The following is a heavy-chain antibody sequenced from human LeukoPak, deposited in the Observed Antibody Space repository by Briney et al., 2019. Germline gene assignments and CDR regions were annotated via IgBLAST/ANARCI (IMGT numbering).Heavy chain of an antibody. V-gene: IGHV1-18*01. CDR1: GYTFTSYG. J-gene: IGHJ3*02. CDR3: ATDGARGYDLFASVAFDI. CDR2: ISAYNGNT. Sequence: ASVKVSCKASGYTFTSYGISWVRQAPGQGLEWMGWISAYNGNTNYAQKFQGRVTMTEDTSTDTAYMELSSLRSEDTAVYYCATDGARGYDLFASVAFDIWGQGTMVTVSS. D-gene: IGHD5-12*01.